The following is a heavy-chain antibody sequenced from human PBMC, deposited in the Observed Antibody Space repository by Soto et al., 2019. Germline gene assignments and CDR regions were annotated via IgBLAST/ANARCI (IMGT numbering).Heavy chain of an antibody. V-gene: IGHV3-23*01. J-gene: IGHJ4*02. D-gene: IGHD1-26*01. CDR3: AKGRKDNGSYRTAIDY. CDR2: ISASGDIT. Sequence: PGGSLRLSCAASGVTFSSYAMSWVRQAPGKGLEWVSSISASGDITYYVDSVKGRFTVSRDNSKNTLYLQMNSLRAEDMAVYYCAKGRKDNGSYRTAIDYWGQGTLVTVSS. CDR1: GVTFSSYA.